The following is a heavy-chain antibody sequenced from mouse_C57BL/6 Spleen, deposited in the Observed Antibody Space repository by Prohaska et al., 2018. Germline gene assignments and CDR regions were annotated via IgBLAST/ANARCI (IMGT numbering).Heavy chain of an antibody. CDR2: ITLKSDNYAT. J-gene: IGHJ4*01. CDR1: GFTFSNHW. Sequence: EVKLEESGGGLVQPGGSMKLSCVASGFTFSNHWINWVRKSPEKGLEWVAQITLKSDNYATHYADSVKGRFTISRDDSKSSVYLQMNNLRAEDTGIYSCTDPPMDYWGQGTSVTVSS. V-gene: IGHV6-3*01. CDR3: TDPPMDY.